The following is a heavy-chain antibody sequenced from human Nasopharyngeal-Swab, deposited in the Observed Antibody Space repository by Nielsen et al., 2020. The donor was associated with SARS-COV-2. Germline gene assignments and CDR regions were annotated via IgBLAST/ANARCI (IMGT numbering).Heavy chain of an antibody. Sequence: GESLKISCAASGFTFSSYGMHWVRQAPGKGPEWLTVISYDGSDTYYAESVKGRFIISRDNSKNALFLQMNSLRVDDTAVYYCAKEGEGSIPFEYWGQGTWVTVSS. D-gene: IGHD2-21*01. CDR3: AKEGEGSIPFEY. V-gene: IGHV3-30*19. CDR2: ISYDGSDT. CDR1: GFTFSSYG. J-gene: IGHJ4*02.